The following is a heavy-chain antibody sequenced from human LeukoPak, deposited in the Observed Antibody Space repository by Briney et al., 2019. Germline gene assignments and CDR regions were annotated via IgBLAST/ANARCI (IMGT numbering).Heavy chain of an antibody. CDR2: ISSSGSTI. CDR1: GFTFSDYY. V-gene: IGHV3-11*01. CDR3: ARDQYYYDSSGLAY. Sequence: AGGPLRLSCAASGFTFSDYYMSWIREAPGKGLEWVSYISSSGSTIYYADSVKGRFTISRDNAKNSLYLQMNSLRAEDTAVYYCARDQYYYDSSGLAYWGQGTLVTVSS. J-gene: IGHJ4*02. D-gene: IGHD3-22*01.